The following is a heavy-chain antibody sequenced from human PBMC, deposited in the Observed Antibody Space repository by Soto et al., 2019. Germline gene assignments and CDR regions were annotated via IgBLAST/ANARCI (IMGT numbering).Heavy chain of an antibody. V-gene: IGHV4-39*01. Sequence: QLQLQESGPGLVKPSETLSLTCTVSGGSISSSSYYWGWIRQPPGKGLEWIGSIYYSGSTYYNPSLNSRVTISVDTSKNQFSLKLSSVTAADTAVYYCARQPWGSDLYYFDYWGQGTLVTVSS. CDR1: GGSISSSSYY. CDR2: IYYSGST. J-gene: IGHJ4*02. D-gene: IGHD3-10*01. CDR3: ARQPWGSDLYYFDY.